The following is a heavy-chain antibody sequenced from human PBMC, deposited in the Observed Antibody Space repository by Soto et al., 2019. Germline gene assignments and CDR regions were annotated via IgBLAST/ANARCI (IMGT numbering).Heavy chain of an antibody. CDR3: ASAAVTGTAGLDF. V-gene: IGHV1-2*02. CDR2: INPNSGGT. Sequence: ASVKVSCKASGYTFSGFYMHWVRQAPGQGLGWMGWINPNSGGTKSAEKFQGRVTMTRDTSISTAYMELSRLTSDDTAVYYCASAAVTGTAGLDFWGQGTQVTVSS. D-gene: IGHD6-19*01. J-gene: IGHJ4*02. CDR1: GYTFSGFY.